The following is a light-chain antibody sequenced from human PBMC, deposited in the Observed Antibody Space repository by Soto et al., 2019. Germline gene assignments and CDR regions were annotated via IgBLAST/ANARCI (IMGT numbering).Light chain of an antibody. V-gene: IGKV3-15*01. J-gene: IGKJ1*01. CDR1: QSVSRN. CDR2: GAS. CDR3: QQYNNWPRT. Sequence: TQSPATLSLSPGERGTLSWRASQSVSRNLAWYQQKPGQAHRLLIYGASTRATGIPARFSGSGSGTEFTLTISSLQSEEFAVYYCQQYNNWPRTVGQGTKVDIK.